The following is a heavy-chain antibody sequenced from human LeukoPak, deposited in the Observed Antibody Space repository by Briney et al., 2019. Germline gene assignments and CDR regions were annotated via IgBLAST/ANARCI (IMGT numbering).Heavy chain of an antibody. D-gene: IGHD3-10*01. V-gene: IGHV4-39*01. Sequence: PSETLSLTCSVSGGSITSSNYYWGWIRQPPGKGLECIGSISYSGSTYYNPSLKSRVTISVDTSKNQFSLKLSSVTAADTAVYYCARADSLGGFFFDSWGQGTLVAVSS. CDR3: ARADSLGGFFFDS. CDR1: GGSITSSNYY. J-gene: IGHJ4*02. CDR2: ISYSGST.